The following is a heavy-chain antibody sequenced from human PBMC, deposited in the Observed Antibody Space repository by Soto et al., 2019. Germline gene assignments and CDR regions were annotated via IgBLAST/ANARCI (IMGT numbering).Heavy chain of an antibody. J-gene: IGHJ4*02. D-gene: IGHD6-19*01. CDR2: IYDTGST. V-gene: IGHV4-59*01. CDR3: AREQWLVRGVFDS. CDR1: GGSISGYY. Sequence: QVQLQESGPGLVKPSETLSLTCSVSGGSISGYYWSWIRQPPGKGLEWIGSIYDTGSTKDNPSLKSRVTISIDTSKNQFSLRLSSVTAADTAVYYCAREQWLVRGVFDSWGQGTLVTVSS.